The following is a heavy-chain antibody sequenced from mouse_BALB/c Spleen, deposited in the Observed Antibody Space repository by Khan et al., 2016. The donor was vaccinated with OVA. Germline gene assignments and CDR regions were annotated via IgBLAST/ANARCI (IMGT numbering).Heavy chain of an antibody. CDR3: ASDTSDDEFAY. V-gene: IGHV1S137*01. D-gene: IGHD6-1*01. J-gene: IGHJ3*01. CDR2: ISSYHGDA. Sequence: QVQLKQSGAELVRPGVSVKISCKGSGYTFTDYGIHWVKQSHAKSLEWIGVISSYHGDATYNQRFKGKATMTVDKSSSTAYMELARLTSEYSAIYYCASDTSDDEFAYWGQGTLVTVSA. CDR1: GYTFTDYG.